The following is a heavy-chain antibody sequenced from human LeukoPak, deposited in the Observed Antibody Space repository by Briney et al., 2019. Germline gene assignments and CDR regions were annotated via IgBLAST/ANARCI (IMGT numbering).Heavy chain of an antibody. CDR1: RFTFSSYG. CDR3: VKEGSGYYR. D-gene: IGHD3-22*01. J-gene: IGHJ4*02. Sequence: GGSLRLSCAASRFTFSSYGMHWVRQAPGKGLEWVAIISYDGSNKYYPDSVKGRFTISRDNSKNTLFLQMNSLRAEDTAVYYCVKEGSGYYRWGQGTLVTVSS. CDR2: ISYDGSNK. V-gene: IGHV3-30*18.